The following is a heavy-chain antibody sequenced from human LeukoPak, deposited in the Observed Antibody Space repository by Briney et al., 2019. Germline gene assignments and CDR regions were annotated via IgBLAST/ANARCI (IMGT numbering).Heavy chain of an antibody. Sequence: PSETLSLTCTVSGGSISSGDYYWSWIRQHPGKGLEWIGYIYYTGITYYNPSLKSRVTISVDMSKNQFSLKLSSVTAADTAVYYCARERYSSSWHQYGMDVWGQGTTVTVSS. CDR2: IYYTGIT. J-gene: IGHJ6*02. V-gene: IGHV4-31*03. CDR3: ARERYSSSWHQYGMDV. D-gene: IGHD6-13*01. CDR1: GGSISSGDYY.